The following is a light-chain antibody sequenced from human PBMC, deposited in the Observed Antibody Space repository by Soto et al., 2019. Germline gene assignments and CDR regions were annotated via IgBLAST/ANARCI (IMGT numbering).Light chain of an antibody. CDR3: QQYGTSPT. CDR1: QSVSSTY. CDR2: GTS. J-gene: IGKJ1*01. V-gene: IGKV3-20*01. Sequence: EIVLTQSPGALSLSPGERASLSSRASQSVSSTYLAWYQQKPGQAPRLLIYGTSTRATGIPDRFSGSESGTDFTLTINRLEPEDFAVYYCQQYGTSPTFGQGTKVEIK.